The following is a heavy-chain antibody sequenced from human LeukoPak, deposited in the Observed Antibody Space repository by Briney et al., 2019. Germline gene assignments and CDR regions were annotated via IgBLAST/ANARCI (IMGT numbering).Heavy chain of an antibody. Sequence: ASVKVSCKASGYTFTSYYMHWVRQAPGQGLEWMGIINPSGGSTSYAQKFQGRVTMTRDMSTSTVYMELSSLRSEDTAVYYCARVAAAGIDIHYFDYWGQGTLVTVSS. V-gene: IGHV1-46*01. J-gene: IGHJ4*02. CDR3: ARVAAAGIDIHYFDY. D-gene: IGHD6-13*01. CDR1: GYTFTSYY. CDR2: INPSGGST.